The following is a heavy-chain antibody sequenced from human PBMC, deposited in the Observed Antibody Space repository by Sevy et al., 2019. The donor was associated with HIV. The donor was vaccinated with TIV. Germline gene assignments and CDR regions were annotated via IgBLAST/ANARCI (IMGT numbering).Heavy chain of an antibody. CDR3: ATKVGYYYYYGMDV. CDR1: GFTFRSYE. J-gene: IGHJ6*02. Sequence: GGSLRLSCEGSGFTFRSYEMNWVRQAPGKGLEWISYIYASGSPMYYSDSVRGRFTISRDDAKNSLYLQMDDLRVDDTATYYCATKVGYYYYYGMDVWGQGTTVTVSS. V-gene: IGHV3-48*03. CDR2: IYASGSPM.